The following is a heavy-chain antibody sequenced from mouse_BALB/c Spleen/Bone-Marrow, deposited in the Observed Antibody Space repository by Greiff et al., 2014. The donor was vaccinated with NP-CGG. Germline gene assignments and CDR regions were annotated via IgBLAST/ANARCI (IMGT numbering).Heavy chain of an antibody. V-gene: IGHV1S41*01. Sequence: DLVKPGASVKLSRKASGYTFTSYWINWVKQRPGQGLEWIGRIPPGSGTTYYNEMFKGKATQTVDTSSTTAYIQLSSLSSEDSAVYFCARGSYYYGSSSPWFAYWGQGTLVTVSA. CDR1: GYTFTSYW. CDR3: ARGSYYYGSSSPWFAY. J-gene: IGHJ3*01. D-gene: IGHD1-1*01. CDR2: IPPGSGTT.